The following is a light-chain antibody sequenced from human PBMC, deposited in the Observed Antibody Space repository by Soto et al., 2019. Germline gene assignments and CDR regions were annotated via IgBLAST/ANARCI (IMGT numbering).Light chain of an antibody. CDR3: SSYAGSNTI. CDR2: EVS. V-gene: IGLV2-8*01. Sequence: QSALTQPPSASGSPGQSVTISCTGTSSDVDDYNYVSWYQQHPGKAPKLMIYEVSKRPSGVPDRFSGSKSGNTASLTVSGLQAEDEADYYCSSYAGSNTIFGGGTKLTVL. CDR1: SSDVDDYNY. J-gene: IGLJ2*01.